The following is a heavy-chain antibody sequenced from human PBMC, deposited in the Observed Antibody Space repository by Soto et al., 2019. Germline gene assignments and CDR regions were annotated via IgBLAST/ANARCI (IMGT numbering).Heavy chain of an antibody. J-gene: IGHJ5*02. CDR2: IYYSGST. Sequence: SETLSLTCTVSGGSISSYYWSWIRQPPGKGLEWIGYIYYSGSTMYNPSLKSRVTISVDTSKNQFSLKLSSVTAADTAVYYCAKTIEGGWFDPWGQGTLVTVSS. V-gene: IGHV4-59*01. CDR3: AKTIEGGWFDP. D-gene: IGHD3-16*01. CDR1: GGSISSYY.